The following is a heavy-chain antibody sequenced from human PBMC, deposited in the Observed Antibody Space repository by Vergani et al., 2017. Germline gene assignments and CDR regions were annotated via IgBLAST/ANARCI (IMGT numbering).Heavy chain of an antibody. D-gene: IGHD4-17*01. CDR3: AKHPRGGLRYYYFDY. V-gene: IGHV4-39*01. CDR1: GGSISSSSYY. CDR2: IYLSGGT. Sequence: QLQLQESGPGPVKPSETLSLTRTVSGGSISSSSYYWGWIRQPPGKGLEWIGSIYLSGGTYCNPSLKSRVTISVDTSKNQFSLKLSAVTAGEAAVYYCAKHPRGGLRYYYFDYWGQGTLVTVSS. J-gene: IGHJ4*02.